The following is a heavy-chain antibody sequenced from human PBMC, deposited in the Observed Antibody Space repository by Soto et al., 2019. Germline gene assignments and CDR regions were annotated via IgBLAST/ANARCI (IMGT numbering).Heavy chain of an antibody. CDR2: INPSGGST. V-gene: IGHV1-46*03. D-gene: IGHD6-19*01. Sequence: QVQLVQSGAEVTKPGASVKVSCKASGYTFTSYYMHWVRQAPGQGLEWMGIINPSGGSTSYAQKFQGRVTMTRDTSTSTVYMELSSLRSEDTAVYYCARVESSGWYGFKYYFDYWGQGTLVTVSS. CDR1: GYTFTSYY. J-gene: IGHJ4*02. CDR3: ARVESSGWYGFKYYFDY.